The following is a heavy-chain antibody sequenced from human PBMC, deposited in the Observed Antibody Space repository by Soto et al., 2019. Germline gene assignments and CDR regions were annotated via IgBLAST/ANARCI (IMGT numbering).Heavy chain of an antibody. V-gene: IGHV3-48*01. J-gene: IGHJ4*02. CDR2: ISSSSSTK. CDR3: ARDIDG. Sequence: EVQVVESGGGLVQPGGSLGPSWEASGLPLGGISMNWVGQAPGKGLGWVSYISSSSSTKFYADSVKGRFTISRDNARNSLYLQMNSLRAEDTAVYYCARDIDGGGQGTLVTVSS. CDR1: GLPLGGIS. D-gene: IGHD2-15*01.